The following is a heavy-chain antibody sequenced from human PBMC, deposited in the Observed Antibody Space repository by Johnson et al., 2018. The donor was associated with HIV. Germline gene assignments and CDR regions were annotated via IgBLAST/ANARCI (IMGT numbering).Heavy chain of an antibody. Sequence: MLLVESGGGLIQPGGSLRLSCKASGFSISSNYMSWVRQPPGKGLEWVSVFYSGSNTYYADSVKGRFTISRDNSNNTLYLQMNSLRTEDTAVYYCTTDLVTPHAFYIWGQGTMVTVSS. CDR3: TTDLVTPHAFYI. D-gene: IGHD4-23*01. J-gene: IGHJ3*02. V-gene: IGHV3-66*03. CDR1: GFSISSNY. CDR2: FYSGSNT.